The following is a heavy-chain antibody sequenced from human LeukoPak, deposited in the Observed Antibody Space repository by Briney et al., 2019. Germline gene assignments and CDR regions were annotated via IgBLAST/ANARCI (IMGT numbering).Heavy chain of an antibody. D-gene: IGHD2-15*01. Sequence: SQTLSLTCTVSGGSISSASYYWSWIRQPAGKGLEWIGRFYTSGSTNYNPSLKSRVTISVDTSKNQFSLKLSTVTAADTAVYYCARSHYCTGGSCYSAIWFDPWGQGTLVTVSS. CDR3: ARSHYCTGGSCYSAIWFDP. J-gene: IGHJ5*02. CDR2: FYTSGST. V-gene: IGHV4-61*02. CDR1: GGSISSASYY.